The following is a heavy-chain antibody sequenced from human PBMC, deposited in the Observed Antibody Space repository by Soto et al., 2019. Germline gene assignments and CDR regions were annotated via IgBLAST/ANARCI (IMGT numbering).Heavy chain of an antibody. CDR1: GGTFSSYA. J-gene: IGHJ6*02. D-gene: IGHD2-2*01. CDR3: ARADCSSTSCPGYGMDV. Sequence: QVQLVQSGAEVKKPGSSVKVSCKASGGTFSSYAISWVRQAPGQGLEWMGGIIPIFGTANYAQKFQGRVTITADEATSTAYMELSSLRSEDTAVYYCARADCSSTSCPGYGMDVWGQGTTVTVSS. V-gene: IGHV1-69*01. CDR2: IIPIFGTA.